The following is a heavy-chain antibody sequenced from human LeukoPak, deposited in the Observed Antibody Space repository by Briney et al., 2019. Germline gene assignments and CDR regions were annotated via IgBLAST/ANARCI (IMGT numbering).Heavy chain of an antibody. V-gene: IGHV3-23*01. CDR2: LSGSGGST. CDR1: GFTFNSYA. Sequence: GGSLRLSCAASGFTFNSYAMSWVRQAPGKGLEWVSTLSGSGGSTYYADSVKGRVTISRDNSKNTLYLQMNSLRAEDTAVYHCAKGSYYYDSADYFDYWGQGTLVTVSS. D-gene: IGHD3-22*01. CDR3: AKGSYYYDSADYFDY. J-gene: IGHJ4*02.